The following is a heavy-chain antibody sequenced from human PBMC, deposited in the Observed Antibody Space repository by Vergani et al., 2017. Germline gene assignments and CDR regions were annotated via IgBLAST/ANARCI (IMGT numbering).Heavy chain of an antibody. Sequence: QVQLVESGGGVVQPGGSLRLSCAASGFTFSTYAMHWVRQAPGKGLEWVAFIRYDGSNKYYADSVKGRFTISRDNAKNSLYLQMNSLRAEDTAVYYCARKHISNYYDSSGYYYMGYYYGMDVWGQGTTVTVSS. V-gene: IGHV3-30*02. CDR1: GFTFSTYA. D-gene: IGHD3-22*01. CDR3: ARKHISNYYDSSGYYYMGYYYGMDV. J-gene: IGHJ6*02. CDR2: IRYDGSNK.